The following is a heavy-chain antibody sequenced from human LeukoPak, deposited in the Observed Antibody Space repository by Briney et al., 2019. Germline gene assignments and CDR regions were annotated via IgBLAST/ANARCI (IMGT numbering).Heavy chain of an antibody. CDR2: INHSGST. J-gene: IGHJ4*02. CDR1: GGSFSGYY. V-gene: IGHV4-34*01. CDR3: ARDVGATPGYFDY. Sequence: SETLSLTCAVYGGSFSGYYWSWIRQPPGKGLEWIGEINHSGSTNYNPSLKSRVTISVDTSKNQFSLKLSSVTAADTAVYYCARDVGATPGYFDYWGQGPLVTVSS. D-gene: IGHD1-26*01.